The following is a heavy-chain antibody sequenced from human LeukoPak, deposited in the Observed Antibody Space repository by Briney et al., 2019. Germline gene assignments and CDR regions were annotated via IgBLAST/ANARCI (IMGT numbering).Heavy chain of an antibody. CDR2: ISAYNGNT. Sequence: ASVKVSCKASGYTFTAYYMHWVRQAPGQGLEWMGWISAYNGNTNYAQKLQGRVTMTTDTSTSTAYMELRSLRSDDTAVYYCARGLQYYDFWSGYYDPNYYYYGMDVWGQGTTVTVSS. CDR1: GYTFTAYY. J-gene: IGHJ6*02. D-gene: IGHD3-3*01. CDR3: ARGLQYYDFWSGYYDPNYYYYGMDV. V-gene: IGHV1-18*04.